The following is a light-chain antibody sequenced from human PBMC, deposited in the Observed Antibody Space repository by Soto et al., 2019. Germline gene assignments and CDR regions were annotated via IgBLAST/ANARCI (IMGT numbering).Light chain of an antibody. CDR3: QQYNNWPPIT. CDR2: GAS. J-gene: IGKJ5*01. Sequence: EIVMTQSPATLSVSPGERATLSCRASQSVSGHLAWYQQKPGQAPRLLIYGASTRATGIPARFSGSGSGTEFTLTISIMQSEDFAVYYWQQYNNWPPITFGQGTRLEIK. CDR1: QSVSGH. V-gene: IGKV3-15*01.